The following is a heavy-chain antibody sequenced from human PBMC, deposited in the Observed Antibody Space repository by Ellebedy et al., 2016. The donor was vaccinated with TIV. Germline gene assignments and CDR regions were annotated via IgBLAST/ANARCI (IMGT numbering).Heavy chain of an antibody. D-gene: IGHD5-12*01. Sequence: AASVKVSCKASVYTFTSFYMFWVRHAPGQGLEWMGLIHPRGGSTGYAQKFQGRVTMTRDTSTSTVYMEMSSLRSEDTAVYYCARVLVATSNYGMDVWGQGTTVTVSS. CDR3: ARVLVATSNYGMDV. J-gene: IGHJ6*02. V-gene: IGHV1-46*01. CDR1: VYTFTSFY. CDR2: IHPRGGST.